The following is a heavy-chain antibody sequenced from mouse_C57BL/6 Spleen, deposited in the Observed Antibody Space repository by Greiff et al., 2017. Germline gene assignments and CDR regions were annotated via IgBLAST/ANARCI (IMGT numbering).Heavy chain of an antibody. CDR1: GFTFSDYY. D-gene: IGHD1-1*01. J-gene: IGHJ1*03. V-gene: IGHV5-12*01. CDR3: ARHNGSSYWYFDV. CDR2: ISNGGGST. Sequence: EVKLVESGGGLVQPGGSLKLSCAASGFTFSDYYMYWVRQTPEKRLEWVAYISNGGGSTYYPDTVKGRFTISRDNAKNTLYLQRSRLKSEDTAMYYCARHNGSSYWYFDVWGTGTTVTVSS.